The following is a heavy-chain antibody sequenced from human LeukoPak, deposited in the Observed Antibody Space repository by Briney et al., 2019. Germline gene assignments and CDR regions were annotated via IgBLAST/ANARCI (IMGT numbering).Heavy chain of an antibody. Sequence: GSSVTVSFKSTGGTFSNYPISWVRPAPGQGLEWMGGIIPIFGTANYAQKFQGRVTITTDESTSTAYMELSSLRSEDTAVYYCARGPPGYTYLFDYWGQGTLVTVSS. J-gene: IGHJ4*02. CDR2: IIPIFGTA. CDR3: ARGPPGYTYLFDY. V-gene: IGHV1-69*05. CDR1: GGTFSNYP. D-gene: IGHD3-16*02.